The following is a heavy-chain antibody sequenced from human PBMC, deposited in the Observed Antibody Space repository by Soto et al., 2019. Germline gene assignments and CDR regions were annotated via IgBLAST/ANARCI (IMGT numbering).Heavy chain of an antibody. D-gene: IGHD3-3*01. Sequence: SETLSLTCAVYGGSFSGYYWSWIRQPPGKGLEWIGEINHSGSTNYNPSLKSRVTISVDTSKNQFSLKLSSVTAADTAVYYCARGRRLSMYYAFWSGYYTWEGWLDPWGQGTLVTVSS. V-gene: IGHV4-34*01. CDR1: GGSFSGYY. CDR2: INHSGST. J-gene: IGHJ5*02. CDR3: ARGRRLSMYYAFWSGYYTWEGWLDP.